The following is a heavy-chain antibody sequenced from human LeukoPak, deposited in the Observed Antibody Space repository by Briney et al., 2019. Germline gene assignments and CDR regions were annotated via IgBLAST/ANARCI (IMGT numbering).Heavy chain of an antibody. CDR1: GFTFSRYS. CDR2: ISTSNSYI. V-gene: IGHV3-21*01. Sequence: GGSLRLSCAASGFTFSRYSMNWVRQAPGKGLEWVSSISTSNSYIYYADSVKGRFTISRDNAKNSLYLQMNSLRAEDTAVYYCASISVYCSSTSCYDFDYWGQGTLVTVSS. D-gene: IGHD2-2*01. CDR3: ASISVYCSSTSCYDFDY. J-gene: IGHJ4*02.